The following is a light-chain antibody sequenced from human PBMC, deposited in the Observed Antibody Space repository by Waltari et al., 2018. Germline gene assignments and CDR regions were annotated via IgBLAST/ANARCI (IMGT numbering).Light chain of an antibody. V-gene: IGKV1-9*01. CDR2: AAS. J-gene: IGKJ4*01. Sequence: DIQLTQSPSFLSASVGDRVTITFRASQGISSYLAWYQQKPGKDPKLLIYAASTLQSGAPSLFSGSGSETEFTLTISSLQPEDFATYYCQQLNSYPLTFGGVSNVDLK. CDR3: QQLNSYPLT. CDR1: QGISSY.